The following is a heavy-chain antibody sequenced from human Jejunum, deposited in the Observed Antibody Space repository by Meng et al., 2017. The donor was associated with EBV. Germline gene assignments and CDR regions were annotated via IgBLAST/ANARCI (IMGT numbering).Heavy chain of an antibody. CDR2: MHPGGST. CDR3: AKSNDFPLNS. V-gene: IGHV4-4*02. J-gene: IGHJ4*02. D-gene: IGHD2-21*02. Sequence: VHLHEAGLWLLNLSQPRSFTASVLDTSTTGRHWWSWGRQPPGKLMGWLGEMHPGGSTKYHPNLKSRVTISGDHSKTQFTLNLTAVTAADTAVYYCAKSNDFPLNSWGQGTLVTVSS. CDR1: DTSTTGRHW.